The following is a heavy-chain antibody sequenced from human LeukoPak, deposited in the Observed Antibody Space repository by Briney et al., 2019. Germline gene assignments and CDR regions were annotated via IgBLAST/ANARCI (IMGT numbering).Heavy chain of an antibody. J-gene: IGHJ4*02. V-gene: IGHV4-4*02. CDR3: ARGGWYGSSWYTGYFDY. CDR1: GGSISSSNW. Sequence: PSETLSLTCAVSGGSISSSNWWSWVRQPPGKGLEWIGEIYHSGSTNYNPSLKSRVTISVDTSKNQFSLKLSSVTAADTAVYYCARGGWYGSSWYTGYFDYWGQGTLVTVSS. CDR2: IYHSGST. D-gene: IGHD6-13*01.